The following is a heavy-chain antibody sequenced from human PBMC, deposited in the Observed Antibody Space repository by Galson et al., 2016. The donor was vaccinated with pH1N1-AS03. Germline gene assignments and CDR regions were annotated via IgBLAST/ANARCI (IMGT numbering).Heavy chain of an antibody. CDR3: AGSHRSSWHNLHY. CDR2: IRDDGSEK. Sequence: SLRLSCAISGFTFSVYWMSWVRQAPGKGLEWVATIRDDGSEKYYADSVKGRFTISKDNAQTSLYLQMNSLRTDDTSVYYCAGSHRSSWHNLHYWGQGTLVTVSS. D-gene: IGHD6-13*01. J-gene: IGHJ4*02. CDR1: GFTFSVYW. V-gene: IGHV3-7*01.